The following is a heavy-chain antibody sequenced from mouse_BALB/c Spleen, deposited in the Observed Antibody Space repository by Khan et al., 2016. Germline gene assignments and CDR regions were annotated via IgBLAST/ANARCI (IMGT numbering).Heavy chain of an antibody. Sequence: EVELVESGGDLVQPGGSLRLSCATSGFTFTDYYMSWVSQPPGKALEWLGFIRTKANGYTTEYSASVKGRFTISRDNSQAILYLQMNTLRAEDSATYYCARDGYYPYAMDYWGQGTSVTVSS. D-gene: IGHD1-1*01. CDR1: GFTFTDYY. J-gene: IGHJ4*01. V-gene: IGHV7-3*02. CDR2: IRTKANGYTT. CDR3: ARDGYYPYAMDY.